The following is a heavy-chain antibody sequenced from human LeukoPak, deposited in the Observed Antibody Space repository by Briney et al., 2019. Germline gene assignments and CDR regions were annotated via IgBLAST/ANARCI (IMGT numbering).Heavy chain of an antibody. Sequence: SETLSLTCTVSGGSISNYYWSWIRQPPVKGLEWIGYIYYSGSTNYNPSLKSRVTISVDTSKNQFSLRLSSVTAADTAVYYCARARRWNAAVEGWWFDPWGQGTLVTVSS. CDR3: ARARRWNAAVEGWWFDP. CDR1: GGSISNYY. J-gene: IGHJ5*02. D-gene: IGHD1-1*01. V-gene: IGHV4-59*01. CDR2: IYYSGST.